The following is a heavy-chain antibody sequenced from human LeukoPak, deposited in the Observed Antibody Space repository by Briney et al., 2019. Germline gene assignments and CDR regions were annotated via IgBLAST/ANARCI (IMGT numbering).Heavy chain of an antibody. J-gene: IGHJ4*02. CDR1: GFTFSSCS. D-gene: IGHD5-12*01. V-gene: IGHV3-21*01. CDR3: ARLSGYDYFDY. CDR2: ISSSSYI. Sequence: GGSLRLSCAASGFTFSSCSMNWVRQAPGKGLEWVSSISSSSYIYYADSVKGRFTISRDNARNSLYLQMNSLRAEDTAVYYCARLSGYDYFDYWGQGTPVTVSS.